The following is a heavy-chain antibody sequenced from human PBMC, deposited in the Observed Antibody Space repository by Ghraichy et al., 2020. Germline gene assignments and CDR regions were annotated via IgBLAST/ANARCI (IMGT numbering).Heavy chain of an antibody. CDR3: ARSYYDSSGYYSVLLGNTAFDY. CDR2: INPNSGGT. Sequence: ASVKVSCKASGYTFTGYYMHWERQAPGQGLEWMGWINPNSGGTNYAQKFQGWVTMTRDTSISTAYMELSRLRSDDTAVYYCARSYYDSSGYYSVLLGNTAFDYWGQGTLVTVSS. D-gene: IGHD3-22*01. CDR1: GYTFTGYY. V-gene: IGHV1-2*04. J-gene: IGHJ4*02.